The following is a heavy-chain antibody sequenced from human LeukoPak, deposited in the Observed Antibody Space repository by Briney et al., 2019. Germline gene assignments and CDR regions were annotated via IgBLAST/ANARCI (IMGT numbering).Heavy chain of an antibody. CDR2: ISGSGGST. CDR3: AKDRVATTLFDY. Sequence: PGGSLRLSCAASRFTFSSYAMSWVRQAPGKGLEWVSAISGSGGSTYYADSVKGRFTISRDNSKNTLYLQMNSLRAEDTAVYYCAKDRVATTLFDYWGQGTLVTVSS. V-gene: IGHV3-23*01. CDR1: RFTFSSYA. D-gene: IGHD5-12*01. J-gene: IGHJ4*02.